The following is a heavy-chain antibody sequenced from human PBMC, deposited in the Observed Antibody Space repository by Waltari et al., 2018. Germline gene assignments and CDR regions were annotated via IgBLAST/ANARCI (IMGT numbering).Heavy chain of an antibody. CDR1: GDSISGYY. CDR2: VSHSGTT. CDR3: ARLFRFSSAWFDF. D-gene: IGHD6-19*01. J-gene: IGHJ4*02. Sequence: QVQLHESGPGLVRPSETLSLTCTISGDSISGYYWSWIRQPPGKGLEWIGYVSHSGTTSRNPSLKSRVIISVDTAKNQFSLTLSSVTAADTAVYYCARLFRFSSAWFDFWGQGTQVTVSS. V-gene: IGHV4-59*12.